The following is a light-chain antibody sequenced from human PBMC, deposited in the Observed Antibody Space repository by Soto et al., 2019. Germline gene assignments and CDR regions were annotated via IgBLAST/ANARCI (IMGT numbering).Light chain of an antibody. V-gene: IGKV3-20*01. Sequence: EIVMTQSPATLSVFPGERATLSCRASQSVKSNLAWYQQKPGQAPRLVIYGASTRASGVPDRFSGSGSGTDFTLTISRLEPEDFAVYYCQQYGSSPRTFGQGTKVDIK. CDR2: GAS. CDR3: QQYGSSPRT. J-gene: IGKJ1*01. CDR1: QSVKSN.